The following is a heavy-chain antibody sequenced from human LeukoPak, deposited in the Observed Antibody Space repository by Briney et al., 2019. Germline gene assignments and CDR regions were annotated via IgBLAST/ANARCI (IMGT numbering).Heavy chain of an antibody. D-gene: IGHD4-17*01. CDR1: GFTFSSYW. CDR3: ARDDFGDYVLY. J-gene: IGHJ4*02. Sequence: GRSLRLSCAASGFTFSSYWMSWVRQPPGKGLEWVANINRDGSVKSYVESVEGRFTISRANAKRSLYLQMSSLRAEDTAVYYCARDDFGDYVLYWGQGTLVTVSS. CDR2: INRDGSVK. V-gene: IGHV3-7*05.